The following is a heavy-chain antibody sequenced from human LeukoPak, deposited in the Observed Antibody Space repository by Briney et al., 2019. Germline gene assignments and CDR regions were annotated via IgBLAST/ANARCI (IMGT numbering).Heavy chain of an antibody. CDR1: GFTFSSYA. D-gene: IGHD2-2*01. CDR2: ISGGGGST. J-gene: IGHJ4*02. Sequence: PGGSLRLSCAASGFTFSSYAMSWVRQAPGKGLEWVSAISGGGGSTYYADSVKGRFTISRDNTKNTLYLQMNRLRAEDTAVYYSAKSARCRSTSCYAELDYWGQGTLVTVSS. V-gene: IGHV3-23*01. CDR3: AKSARCRSTSCYAELDY.